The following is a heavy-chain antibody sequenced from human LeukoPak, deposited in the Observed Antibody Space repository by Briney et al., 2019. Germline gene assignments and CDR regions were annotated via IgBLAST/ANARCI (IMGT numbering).Heavy chain of an antibody. CDR1: GVTFSSYA. CDR3: ARDRDVTAICFSFDY. J-gene: IGHJ4*02. V-gene: IGHV1-69*04. Sequence: SVRVSCTASGVTFSSYAISWVRQAPGQGLEWMGSIIPIFGITNYAQNFKGRVTITADKSTSTAYMELSSLRSEDTAVYYCARDRDVTAICFSFDYWGQGTLVTVSS. CDR2: IIPIFGIT. D-gene: IGHD2-21*02.